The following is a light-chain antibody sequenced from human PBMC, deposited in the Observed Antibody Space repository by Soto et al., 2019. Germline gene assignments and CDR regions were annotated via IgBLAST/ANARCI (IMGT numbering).Light chain of an antibody. CDR1: SSNIGSNY. CDR3: SVWDDSLSGPV. J-gene: IGLJ3*02. Sequence: QSVLTQPPSASGTPGQRVTISCSGSSSNIGSNYVYWYRQLPGTAPNVLIYRNDERPSGVPDRFSGSKSGSSASLAISGLRSEDEAEYYCSVWDDSLSGPVFGRGTKRPS. CDR2: RND. V-gene: IGLV1-47*01.